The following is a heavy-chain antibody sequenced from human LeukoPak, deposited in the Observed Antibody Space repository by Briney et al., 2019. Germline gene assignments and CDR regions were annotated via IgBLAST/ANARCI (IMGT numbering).Heavy chain of an antibody. CDR1: GFTFSSYA. V-gene: IGHV3-23*01. CDR2: ISGSGGST. CDR3: AKYPGVGPKYYYYYGKDV. D-gene: IGHD1-26*01. J-gene: IGHJ6*02. Sequence: PGGSLRLSCAASGFTFSSYAMSWVRQAPGKGLEWVSAISGSGGSTYYADSVKGRFTISRDNSKNTLYLQMNSLRAEDTAVYYCAKYPGVGPKYYYYYGKDVWGQGTTVTVSS.